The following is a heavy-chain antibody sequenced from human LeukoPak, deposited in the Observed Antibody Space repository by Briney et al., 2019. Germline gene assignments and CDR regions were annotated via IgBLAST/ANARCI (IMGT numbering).Heavy chain of an antibody. D-gene: IGHD6-13*01. CDR3: ARTFAAVGRDGNWFDP. CDR1: GFTVSNNY. V-gene: IGHV3-53*01. Sequence: GGSLRLSCAASGFTVSNNYLTWVRQAPGKGLEWVSFIYSDDTTYYADSAKGRFTISRDNSKNTLYLQMNSLGAEDTAVYYCARTFAAVGRDGNWFDPWGQGALVTVSS. J-gene: IGHJ5*02. CDR2: IYSDDTT.